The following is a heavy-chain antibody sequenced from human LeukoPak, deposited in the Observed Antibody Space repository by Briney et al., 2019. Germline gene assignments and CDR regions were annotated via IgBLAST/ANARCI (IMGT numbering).Heavy chain of an antibody. Sequence: SETLSLTCTVSGGSISSSGYYWGWIRQPPGKGLEWIGYIYYSGSTNYNPSLKSRVTISVDTSKNQFSLKLSSVTAADTAVYYCARAPYDSSGYPIWFAFDIWGQGTMVTVSS. J-gene: IGHJ3*02. CDR3: ARAPYDSSGYPIWFAFDI. CDR2: IYYSGST. CDR1: GGSISSSGYY. V-gene: IGHV4-61*08. D-gene: IGHD3-22*01.